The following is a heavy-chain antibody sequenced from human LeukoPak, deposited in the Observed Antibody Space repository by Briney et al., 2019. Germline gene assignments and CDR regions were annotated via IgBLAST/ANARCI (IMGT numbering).Heavy chain of an antibody. CDR3: ARGEDYYDSNY. CDR1: GGTLSSYA. J-gene: IGHJ4*02. Sequence: SVKVSCKASGGTLSSYAISWVRQAPGQGLEWMGGIIPIFGTANYAQKFQGRVTITADKSTSTAYMELSSLRSEDTAVYYCARGEDYYDSNYWGQGTLVTVSS. V-gene: IGHV1-69*06. CDR2: IIPIFGTA. D-gene: IGHD3-22*01.